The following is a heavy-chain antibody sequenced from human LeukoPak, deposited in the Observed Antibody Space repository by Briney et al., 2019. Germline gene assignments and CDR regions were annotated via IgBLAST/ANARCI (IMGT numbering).Heavy chain of an antibody. J-gene: IGHJ3*02. V-gene: IGHV3-53*01. CDR2: ICSGGIT. Sequence: RGSLGLSCAGFGFTVCSSYVSWVGQAPGKGLELDAVICSGGITYYADSVKGRFTFSRDNSKNTLYLQMNSLRVDDTAVYYCARDGPGRYSSSWHGGAFDIWGQGTMVTVSS. D-gene: IGHD6-13*01. CDR1: GFTVCSSY. CDR3: ARDGPGRYSSSWHGGAFDI.